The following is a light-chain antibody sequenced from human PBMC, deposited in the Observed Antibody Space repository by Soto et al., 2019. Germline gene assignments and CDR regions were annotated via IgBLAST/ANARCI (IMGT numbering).Light chain of an antibody. V-gene: IGKV3-20*01. CDR1: QSVCSTF. CDR2: GAS. J-gene: IGKJ4*01. Sequence: EFVLTQSPGTLSLSPGERATLSCRASQSVCSTFLAWYQQKPGQAPRLLIYGASTRGTAIPDRFSGSGSGTDFTLTISRLEPEDFAVYYCQHYGSSPPLTFGGGTKVEIK. CDR3: QHYGSSPPLT.